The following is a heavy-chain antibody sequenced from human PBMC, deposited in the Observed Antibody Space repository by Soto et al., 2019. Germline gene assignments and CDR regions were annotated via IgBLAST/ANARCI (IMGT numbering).Heavy chain of an antibody. CDR2: ISYDGSNK. Sequence: QVQLVESGGGVVQPGRSLRLSLAASGFTFSIYAMHWVRQAPGKGLEGVAVISYDGSNKYYADSVKGRFTISRDNSKNTVYLQMNSLRAEDSAVYYCTREYSDGWFDPWGQGTLVTVSS. V-gene: IGHV3-30-3*01. J-gene: IGHJ5*02. D-gene: IGHD2-21*01. CDR3: TREYSDGWFDP. CDR1: GFTFSIYA.